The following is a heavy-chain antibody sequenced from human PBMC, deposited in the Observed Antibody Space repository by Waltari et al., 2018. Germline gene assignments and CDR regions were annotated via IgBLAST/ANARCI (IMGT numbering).Heavy chain of an antibody. CDR3: ARRGGYCTGGVCFSLYYFDY. D-gene: IGHD2-8*02. CDR2: IYYSGST. J-gene: IGHJ4*02. CDR1: GGSISSHY. Sequence: QVQLQESGPGLVKPSETLSLTCTVSGGSISSHYWSWIRQPPGKGLEWIGYIYYSGSTNDNPALKSRVTISVETSKNQFSLKLSSVTAADTAVYYCARRGGYCTGGVCFSLYYFDYWGQGTLVTVSS. V-gene: IGHV4-59*11.